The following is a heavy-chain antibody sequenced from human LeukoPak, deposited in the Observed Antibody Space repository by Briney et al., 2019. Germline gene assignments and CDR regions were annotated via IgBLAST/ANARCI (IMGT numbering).Heavy chain of an antibody. CDR1: GGSVSSYY. Sequence: SETLSLTCTVSGGSVSSYYWSWIRQPPGKGLEWIGYIYYSGSTNYNPSLKSRVTISVDTSKNQFSLELSSVTAADTAVYYCARQSAAAGDFDYWGQGTLVTVSS. CDR2: IYYSGST. V-gene: IGHV4-59*08. J-gene: IGHJ4*02. D-gene: IGHD6-13*01. CDR3: ARQSAAAGDFDY.